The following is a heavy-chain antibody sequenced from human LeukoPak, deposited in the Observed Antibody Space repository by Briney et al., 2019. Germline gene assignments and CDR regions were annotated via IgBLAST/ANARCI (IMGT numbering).Heavy chain of an antibody. CDR2: ISGSGGST. Sequence: GSLRLSCAASGFTFSSYAMSWVRQAPGKGLEWVSGISGSGGSTYYADSVKGRFTISRDNSKNTLYLQMNSLRAEDTAVYYCARGGSITMIVVVITKFDYWGQGTPVTVSS. J-gene: IGHJ4*02. CDR3: ARGGSITMIVVVITKFDY. CDR1: GFTFSSYA. V-gene: IGHV3-23*01. D-gene: IGHD3-22*01.